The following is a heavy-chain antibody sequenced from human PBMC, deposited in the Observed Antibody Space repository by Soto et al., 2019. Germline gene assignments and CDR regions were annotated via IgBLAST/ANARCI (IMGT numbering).Heavy chain of an antibody. Sequence: QVQLQESGPGLVKPSETLSLTCTVSGGSISSYYWSWIRQPPGKGLEWIGYIYYSGSTNYNPSLKSRVTISVDTSKNQFSLKLSSVTAADTAVYYCARTARDTAMVEVIFDYWGQGTLVTVSS. CDR2: IYYSGST. CDR1: GGSISSYY. CDR3: ARTARDTAMVEVIFDY. D-gene: IGHD5-18*01. J-gene: IGHJ4*02. V-gene: IGHV4-59*01.